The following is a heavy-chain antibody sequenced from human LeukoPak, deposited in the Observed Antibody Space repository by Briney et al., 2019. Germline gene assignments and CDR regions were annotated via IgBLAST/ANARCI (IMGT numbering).Heavy chain of an antibody. J-gene: IGHJ6*03. Sequence: PSETLSLTCTVSGGSISTYYWTWIRQPPGKGLEWFGYIYYTGNTNYNPSLKSRVTISVETSKNQFSLKLSSVTAADTAVYYCARGYYGSESYPNRYFYVYMDVWGKGTTVTISS. D-gene: IGHD3-10*01. CDR3: ARGYYGSESYPNRYFYVYMDV. CDR1: GGSISTYY. V-gene: IGHV4-59*01. CDR2: IYYTGNT.